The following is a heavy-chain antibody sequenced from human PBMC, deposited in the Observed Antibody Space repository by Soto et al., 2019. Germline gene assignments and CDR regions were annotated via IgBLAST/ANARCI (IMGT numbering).Heavy chain of an antibody. CDR3: AKVHEDSSSAFDI. Sequence: GGSLRLSCAASGFTFDDYAMHWVRQAPGKGVEWVSGISWNSGSIGYADSVKGRFTISRDNAKNSLYLQMNSLRAEDTALYYCAKVHEDSSSAFDIWGQGTMVTVSS. J-gene: IGHJ3*02. CDR1: GFTFDDYA. V-gene: IGHV3-9*01. D-gene: IGHD6-6*01. CDR2: ISWNSGSI.